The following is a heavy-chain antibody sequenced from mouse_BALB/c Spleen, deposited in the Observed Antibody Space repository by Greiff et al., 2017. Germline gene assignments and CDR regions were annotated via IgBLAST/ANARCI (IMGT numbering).Heavy chain of an antibody. D-gene: IGHD2-1*01. V-gene: IGHV5-9-3*01. J-gene: IGHJ4*01. CDR2: ISSGGSYT. CDR3: ARQGGNSDYYAMDY. Sequence: EVKLVESGGGLVKPGGSLKLSCAASGFTFSSYAMSWVRQTPEKRLEWVATISSGGSYTYYPDSVKGRFTISRDNAKNTLYLQMSSLRSEDTAMYYCARQGGNSDYYAMDYWGQGTSVTVSS. CDR1: GFTFSSYA.